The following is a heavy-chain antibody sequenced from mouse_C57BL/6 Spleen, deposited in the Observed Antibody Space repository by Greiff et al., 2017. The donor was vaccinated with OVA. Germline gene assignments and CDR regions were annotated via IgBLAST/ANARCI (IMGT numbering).Heavy chain of an antibody. Sequence: QVQLKESGAELVRPGASVTLSCKASGYTFTDYEMHWVKQTPVHGLEWIGAIDPETGGTAYNQKFKGKAILTADKSSSTAYMELRSLTSEDSAVYYCTRRDDGYIDYWGQGTTLTVSS. CDR2: IDPETGGT. J-gene: IGHJ2*01. CDR3: TRRDDGYIDY. D-gene: IGHD2-3*01. CDR1: GYTFTDYE. V-gene: IGHV1-15*01.